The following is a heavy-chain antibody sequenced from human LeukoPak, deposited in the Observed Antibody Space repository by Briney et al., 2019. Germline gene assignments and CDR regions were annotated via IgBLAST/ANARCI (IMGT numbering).Heavy chain of an antibody. CDR1: GYTFTSYG. CDR3: ARDSHDSSNYADAFDI. CDR2: ISAYNGNS. V-gene: IGHV1-18*01. Sequence: ASVKVSCKASGYTFTSYGISWVRQAPGQGLEWMGWISAYNGNSNYAQKFQGRVTMTTDTSTSTGYMELRSLRSDDTAVYYCARDSHDSSNYADAFDIWGQGTMVTVSS. D-gene: IGHD4-11*01. J-gene: IGHJ3*02.